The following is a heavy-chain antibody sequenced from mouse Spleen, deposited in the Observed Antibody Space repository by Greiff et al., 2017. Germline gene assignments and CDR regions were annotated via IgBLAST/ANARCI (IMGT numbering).Heavy chain of an antibody. Sequence: QVQLQQSGAELARPGASVKLSCKASGYTFTSYGISWVKQRPGQGLEWIGEIYPRSGNTYYNEKFKGKATLTADKSSSTAYMELRSLTSEDSAVYFCARGEYYDGSFYYYAMGYWGQRTSGTGSS. D-gene: IGHD1-1*01. CDR2: IYPRSGNT. CDR1: GYTFTSYG. V-gene: IGHV1-81*01. J-gene: IGHJ4*01. CDR3: ARGEYYDGSFYYYAMGY.